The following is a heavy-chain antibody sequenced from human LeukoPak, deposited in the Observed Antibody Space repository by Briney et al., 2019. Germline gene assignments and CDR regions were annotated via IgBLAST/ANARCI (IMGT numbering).Heavy chain of an antibody. Sequence: PGRSLRLSCAASGFTFSSYGMHWVRQAPGKGLEWVAVISYDGSNKYYADSVKGRFTISRDNSKNTLYLQMNSLRAEDTAVYYCAKGRIAAAGTPYSQYYYYGMDVWGQGTTVTVPS. CDR1: GFTFSSYG. D-gene: IGHD6-13*01. V-gene: IGHV3-30*18. CDR2: ISYDGSNK. CDR3: AKGRIAAAGTPYSQYYYYGMDV. J-gene: IGHJ6*02.